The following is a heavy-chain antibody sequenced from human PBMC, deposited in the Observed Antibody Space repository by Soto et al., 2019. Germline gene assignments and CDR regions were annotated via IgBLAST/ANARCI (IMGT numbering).Heavy chain of an antibody. V-gene: IGHV4-39*01. Sequence: SETLSLTCTVSGGSISSSSYYWGWIRQPPGKGLEWIGSIYYSGSTYYNPSLKSRVTISVDTSKNQFSLKLGSVTAADTAVYYCASPPQGGYYYYFDYWGQGTLVTVSS. CDR2: IYYSGST. D-gene: IGHD3-3*01. CDR1: GGSISSSSYY. J-gene: IGHJ4*02. CDR3: ASPPQGGYYYYFDY.